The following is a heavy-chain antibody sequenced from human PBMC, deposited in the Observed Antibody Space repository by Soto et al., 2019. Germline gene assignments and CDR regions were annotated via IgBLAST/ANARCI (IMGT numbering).Heavy chain of an antibody. CDR1: GSTLGTYS. CDR2: ISSSSSII. D-gene: IGHD6-13*01. Sequence: DVQLVESGGGLVQPGGSLRLSCAGSGSTLGTYSMNWVRQAPGKGLEWISYISSSSSIIYYADSVKGRFTISRDNAKSSRYLQMNSLRDEGTAVYYCARPYSNRWSIYSGMDVWGQGTTVIVSS. CDR3: ARPYSNRWSIYSGMDV. V-gene: IGHV3-48*02. J-gene: IGHJ6*02.